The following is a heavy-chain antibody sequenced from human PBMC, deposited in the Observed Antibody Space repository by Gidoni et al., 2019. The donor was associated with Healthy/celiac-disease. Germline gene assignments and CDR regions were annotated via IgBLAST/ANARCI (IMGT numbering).Heavy chain of an antibody. CDR2: YYYSGSP. Sequence: QLQLQESGPGLVKPSETLSLTCTVSGGSISSSSYYWCWIRQPPGKGLEWIGSYYYSGSPYYNPSLKSRVTISVDTSKNQFSLKLSSVTAADTAVYYCARQEVAAAGVLDYWGQGTLVTVSS. V-gene: IGHV4-39*01. CDR3: ARQEVAAAGVLDY. CDR1: GGSISSSSYY. D-gene: IGHD6-13*01. J-gene: IGHJ4*02.